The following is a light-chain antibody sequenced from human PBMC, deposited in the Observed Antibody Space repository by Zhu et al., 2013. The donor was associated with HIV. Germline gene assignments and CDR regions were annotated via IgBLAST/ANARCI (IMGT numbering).Light chain of an antibody. CDR1: SSDVGASNS. CDR3: TSYTSSTTRV. J-gene: IGLJ3*02. Sequence: QSALTQPASVSGSPGQSITISCTGTSSDVGASNSVSWYQQHPGKAPKVMIYEVSNRPSGVSNRFSGSKSGNTASLTISGLQAEDEADYYCTSYTSSTTRVFGGGTKLTVL. V-gene: IGLV2-14*01. CDR2: EVS.